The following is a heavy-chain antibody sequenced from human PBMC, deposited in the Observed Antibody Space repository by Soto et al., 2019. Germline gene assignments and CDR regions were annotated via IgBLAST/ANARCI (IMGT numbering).Heavy chain of an antibody. CDR1: GFTFSSYG. Sequence: GGSLRLPCAASGFTFSSYGMHWVRHAPGKGLEWVAVISYDGSNKYYADSVKVRFTISRDNSKNTLYLQMNILRAEDTAVYYCAKDRRFYCSSTSCYITGSYYYYGMDVWGQGTTVTVSS. V-gene: IGHV3-30*18. J-gene: IGHJ6*02. CDR2: ISYDGSNK. CDR3: AKDRRFYCSSTSCYITGSYYYYGMDV. D-gene: IGHD2-2*02.